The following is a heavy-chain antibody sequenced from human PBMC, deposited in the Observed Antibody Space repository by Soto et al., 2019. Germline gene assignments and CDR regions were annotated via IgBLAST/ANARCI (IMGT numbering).Heavy chain of an antibody. CDR3: ASPGTYSAPPQFDY. CDR1: GYTFTSYY. CDR2: INPSGGSA. D-gene: IGHD3-10*01. J-gene: IGHJ4*02. Sequence: QVQLVQSGAEVKKPGASVKISCKASGYTFTSYYMHWVPQAPGQGIEWMGIINPSGGSAMYAQKFQGRVTITRDTSTSTDYMELSSLKSEDTAVYYCASPGTYSAPPQFDYWGQGTLLTVSS. V-gene: IGHV1-46*01.